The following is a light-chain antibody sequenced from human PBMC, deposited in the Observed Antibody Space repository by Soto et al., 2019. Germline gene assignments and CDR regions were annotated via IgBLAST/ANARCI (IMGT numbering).Light chain of an antibody. CDR2: DVS. CDR3: SSYTSSSTLLYV. J-gene: IGLJ1*01. Sequence: QAALTQPAAVSGSPGQSITISCTGTRSDVGGYNYVSWYQQHPGKAPKLMIYDVSNRPSGVSNRFSGSKSGNTGSLTISGLQAEDEADYYCSSYTSSSTLLYVFGTGTKLTVL. CDR1: RSDVGGYNY. V-gene: IGLV2-14*01.